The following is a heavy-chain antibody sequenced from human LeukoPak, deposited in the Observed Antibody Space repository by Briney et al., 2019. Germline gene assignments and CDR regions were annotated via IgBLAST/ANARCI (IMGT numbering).Heavy chain of an antibody. Sequence: ASVKVSCKASGYTFTGYYMHWVRQAPGQGLEWMGWINPNSGGTNYAQKFQGRVTMTRDTSISTAYMELSRLRSDDTAVYYCARSKYSSTSCYAVGYWGQGTLVTVPS. D-gene: IGHD2-2*01. CDR3: ARSKYSSTSCYAVGY. J-gene: IGHJ4*02. V-gene: IGHV1-2*02. CDR1: GYTFTGYY. CDR2: INPNSGGT.